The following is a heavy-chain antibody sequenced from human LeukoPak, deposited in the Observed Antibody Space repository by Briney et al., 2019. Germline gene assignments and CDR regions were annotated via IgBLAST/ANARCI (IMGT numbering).Heavy chain of an antibody. CDR1: GFTLSSYA. CDR2: ISGSGGRT. CDR3: AKTIAAAGNAAAGFDY. J-gene: IGHJ4*02. V-gene: IGHV3-23*01. D-gene: IGHD6-13*01. Sequence: GGSLRLSCVAPGFTLSSYAMSWVRQAPGKGLEWVSAISGSGGRTYYADSVKGRFTISRDNSKNTLYLQMNSLRAEDTAVYYCAKTIAAAGNAAAGFDYWGQGTLVTVSS.